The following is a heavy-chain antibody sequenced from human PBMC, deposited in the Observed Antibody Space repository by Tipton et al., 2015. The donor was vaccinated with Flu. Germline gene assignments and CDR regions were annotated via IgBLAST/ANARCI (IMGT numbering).Heavy chain of an antibody. Sequence: SGFTFSSYWMSWVRQAPGKGLEWVANIKQDGSEKYYVDSVKGRFTISRDNAKNSLYLQMNSLRAEDTAVYYCATLEMATITFDYWGQGTLVTVSS. CDR2: IKQDGSEK. J-gene: IGHJ4*02. D-gene: IGHD5-24*01. CDR1: GFTFSSYW. CDR3: ATLEMATITFDY. V-gene: IGHV3-7*01.